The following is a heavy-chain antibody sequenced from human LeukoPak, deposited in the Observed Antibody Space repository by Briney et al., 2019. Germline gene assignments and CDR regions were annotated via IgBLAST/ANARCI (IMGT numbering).Heavy chain of an antibody. J-gene: IGHJ4*02. CDR3: ARGQDYGDYVVDY. D-gene: IGHD4-17*01. CDR1: GGTFSSYA. Sequence: SVKVSCKASGGTFSSYAISWVRQAPGQGLEWMGRIIPILGIANYAQKFQGRVTITADKSTSTAYMELSSLRSEDTAVYYCARGQDYGDYVVDYWGQGTLVTVSS. V-gene: IGHV1-69*04. CDR2: IIPILGIA.